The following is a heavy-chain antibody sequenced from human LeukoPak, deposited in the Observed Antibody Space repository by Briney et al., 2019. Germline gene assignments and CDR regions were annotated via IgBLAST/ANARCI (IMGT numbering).Heavy chain of an antibody. Sequence: GSLRLSCAASGFTFSSYSMNWVRQAPGKGLEWIGSIYYSGNTYYNASLKSQVSISIDTSKNQFSLRLTSVTAADTAVYYCARQTGSGLFILPGGQGTLVTASS. CDR1: GFTFSSYSMN. J-gene: IGHJ4*02. V-gene: IGHV4-39*01. CDR2: IYYSGNT. D-gene: IGHD3/OR15-3a*01. CDR3: ARQTGSGLFILP.